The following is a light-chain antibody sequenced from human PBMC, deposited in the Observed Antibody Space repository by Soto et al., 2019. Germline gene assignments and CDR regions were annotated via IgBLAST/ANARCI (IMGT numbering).Light chain of an antibody. J-gene: IGLJ1*01. CDR2: EVS. Sequence: QSVLTQPASVSGTPGRSITISCTGSNSDVGIYDFVSWYQHHPGRAPKLIVSEVSHRPSGVSNRFPGSKSGNTASLTISGLQSEDEADYYCISYTSDDVRYVFGTGTKVTVL. CDR1: NSDVGIYDF. V-gene: IGLV2-14*01. CDR3: ISYTSDDVRYV.